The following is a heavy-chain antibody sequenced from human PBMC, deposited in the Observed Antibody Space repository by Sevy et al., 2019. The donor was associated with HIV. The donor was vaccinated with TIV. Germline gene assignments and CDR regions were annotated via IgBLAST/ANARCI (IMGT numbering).Heavy chain of an antibody. V-gene: IGHV3-23*01. CDR3: ARGGYYYYYYMDV. J-gene: IGHJ6*03. CDR1: GFTFSSYA. CDR2: ISGSGGST. Sequence: GGSLRLSCAASGFTFSSYAMSWVRQAPGKGLEWVSAISGSGGSTYYADSVKGRFTISRDNSKNTLYLQMNSLRAEDSAVYYCARGGYYYYYYMDVWGKGTTVTVSS.